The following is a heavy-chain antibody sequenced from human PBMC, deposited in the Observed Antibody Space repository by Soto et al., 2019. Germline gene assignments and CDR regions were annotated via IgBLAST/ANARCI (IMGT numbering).Heavy chain of an antibody. CDR2: IIPIFGTA. CDR1: GDACSCYA. CDR3: ARPAYDILTGYYVYYYGMDV. J-gene: IGHJ6*02. D-gene: IGHD3-9*01. V-gene: IGHV1-69*13. Sequence: SLKFAGKRSGDACSCYAISWVRQTPGQGLEWMGGIIPIFGTANYAQKFQGRVTITADESTSTAYMELSSLRSEDTAVYYCARPAYDILTGYYVYYYGMDVWCQGTTVTVSS.